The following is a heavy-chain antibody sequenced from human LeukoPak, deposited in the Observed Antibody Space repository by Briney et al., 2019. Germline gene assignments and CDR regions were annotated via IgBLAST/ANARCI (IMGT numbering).Heavy chain of an antibody. J-gene: IGHJ4*02. CDR1: GGSFSGYY. CDR2: INHSGST. Sequence: PSETLSRTCAVYGGSFSGYYWSWIRQPPGKGLEWIGEINHSGSTNYNPSLKSRVTISVDTSKNQFSLKLSSVTAADTAVYYCARGSALNYDFWSGYPFGYWGQGTLVTVSS. CDR3: ARGSALNYDFWSGYPFGY. V-gene: IGHV4-34*01. D-gene: IGHD3-3*01.